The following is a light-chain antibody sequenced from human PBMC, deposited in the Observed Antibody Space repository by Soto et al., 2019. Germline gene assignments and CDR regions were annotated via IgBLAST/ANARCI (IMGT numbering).Light chain of an antibody. Sequence: QSVLTQPPSTSGTPGQRVTISCSGSSSNIGNNFVFWYQHLPGTAPKLLIYSHNQRPSGVPDRFPGSTSGTSASLAISGLRSEDEADYYCAAWDDSLSGVVFGGGTKLTVL. CDR1: SSNIGNNF. J-gene: IGLJ2*01. CDR2: SHN. CDR3: AAWDDSLSGVV. V-gene: IGLV1-47*02.